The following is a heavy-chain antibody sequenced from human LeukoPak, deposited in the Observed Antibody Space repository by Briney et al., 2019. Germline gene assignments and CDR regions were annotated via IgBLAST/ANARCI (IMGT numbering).Heavy chain of an antibody. CDR3: ARWGGYYYDSGTDY. D-gene: IGHD3-22*01. CDR1: GYTFTSDG. Sequence: ASVKVSCKASGYTFTSDGISWVRQAPGQGLEWMGWISAYNGNTNYAQKLQGRVTMTTDTSTSTAYMELRSLRSDDTAVYYCARWGGYYYDSGTDYWGQGTLVTVSS. J-gene: IGHJ4*02. V-gene: IGHV1-18*01. CDR2: ISAYNGNT.